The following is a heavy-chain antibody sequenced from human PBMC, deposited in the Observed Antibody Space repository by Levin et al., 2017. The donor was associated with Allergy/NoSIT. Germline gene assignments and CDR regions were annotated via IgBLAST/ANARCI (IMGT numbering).Heavy chain of an antibody. Sequence: GESLKISCKVSGYTLTELSMHWVRQAPGKGLEWMGGFDPEDGETIYAQKFQGRVTMTEDTSTDTAYMELSSLRSEDTAVYYCATDNSSSSGPGAGTGWFDPWGQGTLVTVSS. CDR3: ATDNSSSSGPGAGTGWFDP. CDR2: FDPEDGET. J-gene: IGHJ5*02. V-gene: IGHV1-24*01. D-gene: IGHD6-6*01. CDR1: GYTLTELS.